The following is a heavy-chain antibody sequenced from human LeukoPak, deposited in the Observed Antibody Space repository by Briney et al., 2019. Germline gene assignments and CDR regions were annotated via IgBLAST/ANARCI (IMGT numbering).Heavy chain of an antibody. CDR3: VSFYETY. CDR1: GNYW. Sequence: GGSLRLSCAASGNYWMHWVRQAPGKGLVWVSHINSDGSWTSYADSVKGRFIISKDNAKNTVYLQMNNLRAEDTAVYYCVSFYETYWGRGTLVTVSS. J-gene: IGHJ4*02. D-gene: IGHD2-2*01. V-gene: IGHV3-74*01. CDR2: INSDGSWT.